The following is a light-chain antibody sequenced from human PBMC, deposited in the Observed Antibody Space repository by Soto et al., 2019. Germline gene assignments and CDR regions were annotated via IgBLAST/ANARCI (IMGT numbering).Light chain of an antibody. CDR2: EVS. V-gene: IGLV2-8*01. J-gene: IGLJ2*01. Sequence: QSVLTQPPSASGSPGQSVTISCTGSSSDVGGYNFVSWYQQHPGKAPKLMIYEVSERPSGVPDRFSGSKSGNTASLTVSGLQADDEADYYCSSYAGTNILVVFGGGTKLTV. CDR1: SSDVGGYNF. CDR3: SSYAGTNILVV.